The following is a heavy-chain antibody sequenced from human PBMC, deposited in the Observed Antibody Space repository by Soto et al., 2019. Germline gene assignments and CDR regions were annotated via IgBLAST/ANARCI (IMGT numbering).Heavy chain of an antibody. J-gene: IGHJ4*02. CDR3: ARESADLTSNFDY. Sequence: PGGSLRLSCAASGFTFTRYSMNWVRQAPGKGLEWVSSISSTTNYIYYGDSMKGRFTISRDNAKNSLYLEMNSLRAEDTAVYCARESADLTSNFDYWGQGTLVTVSS. CDR1: GFTFTRYS. V-gene: IGHV3-21*06. CDR2: ISSTTNYI.